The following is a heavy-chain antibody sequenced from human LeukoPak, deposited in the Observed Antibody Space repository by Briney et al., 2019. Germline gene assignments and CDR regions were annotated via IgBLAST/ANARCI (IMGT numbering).Heavy chain of an antibody. Sequence: SQTLSLTCTVSGGSISSGGYYWSWIRQPPGKGREWIGYIYHSGSTNYNPSLKSRVTISIDTSKNQFSLKLSSVTAADTAMYYCARGSRIAAAATKFDPWGQGTLVTVSS. CDR3: ARGSRIAAAATKFDP. CDR1: GGSISSGGYY. V-gene: IGHV4-30-2*01. J-gene: IGHJ5*02. D-gene: IGHD6-13*01. CDR2: IYHSGST.